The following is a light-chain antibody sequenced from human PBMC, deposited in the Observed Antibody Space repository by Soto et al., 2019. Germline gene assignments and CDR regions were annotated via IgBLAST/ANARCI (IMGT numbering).Light chain of an antibody. CDR1: SSNIGNNY. V-gene: IGLV1-51*02. CDR3: GTWDSSLSAVV. CDR2: ENK. J-gene: IGLJ2*01. Sequence: SVLTQPPSVSAAPGQKVTISCSGSSSNIGNNYVSWYQQLPGTAPKLLIYENKKRPSGIPDRFSGSKSGTSATLGITGLQTGDEADYYCGTWDSSLSAVVFGGGTQLTVL.